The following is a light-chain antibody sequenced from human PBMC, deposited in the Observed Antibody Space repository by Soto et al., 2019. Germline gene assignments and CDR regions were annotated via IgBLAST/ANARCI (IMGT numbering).Light chain of an antibody. Sequence: QSALTQPPSASGSPGQSVTISCTGTSSDVGGYNYVSWYQHHPGKAPKLIIYEVNKRPSGVPDRFSGSQSGNTASLTVSGLQAEDEADYYCSSYAGKGIFGGGTQLTV. J-gene: IGLJ2*01. V-gene: IGLV2-8*01. CDR1: SSDVGGYNY. CDR2: EVN. CDR3: SSYAGKGI.